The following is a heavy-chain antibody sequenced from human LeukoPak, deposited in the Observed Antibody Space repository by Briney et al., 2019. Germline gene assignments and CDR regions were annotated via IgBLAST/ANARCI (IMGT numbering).Heavy chain of an antibody. V-gene: IGHV3-7*01. D-gene: IGHD3-3*01. J-gene: IGHJ5*02. CDR2: IKVDG. CDR1: GFTFSSYW. CDR3: TRINAHSHSFWSGYPHGWFDP. Sequence: GGSLRLSCAASGFTFSSYWMTWVRQAPGKGLEWVAHIKVDGTVDSVKGRFTISRDNAQNSLFLQMNSVRAEDTAVYYCTRINAHSHSFWSGYPHGWFDPWGQGTLVTVSS.